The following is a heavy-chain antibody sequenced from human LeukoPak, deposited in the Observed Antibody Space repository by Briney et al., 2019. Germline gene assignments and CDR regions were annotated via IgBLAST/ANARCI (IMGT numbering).Heavy chain of an antibody. Sequence: GGSLRLSCAASGFTFSTYAMSWVRQAPGKGLEWVSAVSGSGGSTYYADSVKGRFTIPRDNSKNTLYLQMNSLRAEDTAVYYCARDLNWVLDYWGQGTLVTVSS. D-gene: IGHD7-27*01. CDR2: VSGSGGST. V-gene: IGHV3-23*01. CDR3: ARDLNWVLDY. CDR1: GFTFSTYA. J-gene: IGHJ4*02.